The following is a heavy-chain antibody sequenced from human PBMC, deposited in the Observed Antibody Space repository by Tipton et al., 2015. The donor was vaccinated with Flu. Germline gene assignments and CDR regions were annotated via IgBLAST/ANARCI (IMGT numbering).Heavy chain of an antibody. Sequence: LTCTVSGGSISSGSYYWSWIRQPAGKGLEWFGRIYTSGSTNYNPSLKSRVTISVDTSKNQFSLKLSSVTAADTAVYYCARSRSGKVDYWGQGTLVTVSS. CDR3: ARSRSGKVDY. J-gene: IGHJ4*02. CDR1: GGSISSGSYY. V-gene: IGHV4-61*02. CDR2: IYTSGST. D-gene: IGHD3-10*01.